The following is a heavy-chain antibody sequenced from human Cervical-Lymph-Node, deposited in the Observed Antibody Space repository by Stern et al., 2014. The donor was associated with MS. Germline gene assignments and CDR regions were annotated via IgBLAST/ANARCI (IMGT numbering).Heavy chain of an antibody. V-gene: IGHV4-59*01. D-gene: IGHD5-24*01. J-gene: IGHJ4*02. Sequence: QVQLQESGPGLVKTSETLSLTCTVSGGSIRSYYWSWIRQPPGKGLEWIGYIHSSGTTNYKSSLKSRVTISVDTSKNQFSLNLDSVTAADTAVYYCARGAETATPWDFWGQGTLVTVSS. CDR3: ARGAETATPWDF. CDR1: GGSIRSYY. CDR2: IHSSGTT.